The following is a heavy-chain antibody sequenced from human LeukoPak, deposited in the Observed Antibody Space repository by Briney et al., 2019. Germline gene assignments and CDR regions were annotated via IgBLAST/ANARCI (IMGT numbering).Heavy chain of an antibody. CDR1: GFTFSSNG. J-gene: IGHJ4*02. CDR3: AKDPPYGDPYYFDD. Sequence: GGSLRLSCTASGFTFSSNGMHWVRQAPGKGLEWVAVISYDGSNKYYADSVKGRFTISRDNSKNTLYLQMNSLRAEDTALYYCAKDPPYGDPYYFDDWGQGTLVTVSS. D-gene: IGHD4-17*01. V-gene: IGHV3-30*18. CDR2: ISYDGSNK.